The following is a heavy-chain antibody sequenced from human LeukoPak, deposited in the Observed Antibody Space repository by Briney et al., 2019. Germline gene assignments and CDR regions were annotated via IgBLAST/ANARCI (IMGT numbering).Heavy chain of an antibody. J-gene: IGHJ4*02. CDR3: AKEDEEYYYDSSGYYLLGY. V-gene: IGHV3-21*01. CDR1: GFTFSSYS. Sequence: GGSLRLSCAASGFTFSSYSMNWVRQAPGKGLEWVSSISSSSSYIYYADSVKGRFTISRDNAKNSLYLQMNSLRAEDTAVYYCAKEDEEYYYDSSGYYLLGYWGQGTLVTVSS. D-gene: IGHD3-22*01. CDR2: ISSSSSYI.